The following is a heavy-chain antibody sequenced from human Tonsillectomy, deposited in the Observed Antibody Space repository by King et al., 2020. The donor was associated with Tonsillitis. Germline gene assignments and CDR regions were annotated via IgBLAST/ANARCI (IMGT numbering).Heavy chain of an antibody. D-gene: IGHD6-19*01. CDR3: AQHQWLIPNAFDI. J-gene: IGHJ3*02. CDR2: IYWDDDN. CDR1: GFSLSTSGVG. V-gene: IGHV2-5*02. Sequence: TLKESGPTLVKPTQTLTLTCTFSGFSLSTSGVGVGWIRQPPGKALEWLAIIYWDDDNGYSPSLKSRLTTTKDTSKDQVVLTMTNMDPVDKATYYCAQHQWLIPNAFDIWGQGTMVTVSS.